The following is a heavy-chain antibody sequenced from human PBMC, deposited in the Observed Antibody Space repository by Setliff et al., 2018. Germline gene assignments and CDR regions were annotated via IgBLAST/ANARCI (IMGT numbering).Heavy chain of an antibody. J-gene: IGHJ3*02. V-gene: IGHV1-2*06. CDR2: INPSSGAA. CDR3: ARDGGGDSDAFDI. D-gene: IGHD3-16*01. CDR1: GYTFTGYY. Sequence: ASVKVSCKASGYTFTGYYMYWVRQAPGQGLEWMGRINPSSGAAIYAQKFQGRVTMTSDTSISTAYMELGRLRSDDTAVYFCARDGGGDSDAFDIWGQGTMVTVSS.